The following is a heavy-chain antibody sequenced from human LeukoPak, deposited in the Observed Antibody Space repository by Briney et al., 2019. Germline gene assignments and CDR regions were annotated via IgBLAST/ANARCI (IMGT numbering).Heavy chain of an antibody. CDR3: ARLPLGTWGPYFDL. CDR2: INPNNGDT. D-gene: IGHD7-27*01. V-gene: IGHV1-2*02. J-gene: IGHJ2*01. Sequence: ASVKVSCKASGYVFTNYYIYWLRKAPGQGLECLGWINPNNGDTKSAQKFQGRVTMTGDTSISTAFLDLTGLTFDDTAVYHCARLPLGTWGPYFDLWGRGTLVTVSS. CDR1: GYVFTNYY.